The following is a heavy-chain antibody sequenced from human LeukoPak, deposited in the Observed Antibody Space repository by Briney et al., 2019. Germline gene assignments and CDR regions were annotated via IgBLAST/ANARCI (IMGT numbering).Heavy chain of an antibody. CDR2: ISSSSSYI. CDR1: GYSISSGYY. V-gene: IGHV3-21*01. J-gene: IGHJ4*02. CDR3: ARDRSGDYLIDY. D-gene: IGHD4-17*01. Sequence: PSETLSLTCTVSGYSISSGYYWGWIRQPPGKGLEWVSSISSSSSYIYYADSVKGRFTISRDNAKNSLYLQMNSLRAEDTAVYYCARDRSGDYLIDYWGQGTLVTVSS.